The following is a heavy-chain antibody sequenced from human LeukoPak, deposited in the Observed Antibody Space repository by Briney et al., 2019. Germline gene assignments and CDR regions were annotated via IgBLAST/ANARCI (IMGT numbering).Heavy chain of an antibody. Sequence: SETLSLTCTVSGGSISSSSYYWGWIRQPPGKGLEWIGSIYYSGSTYYNPSLKSRVTISVDTSKNQFSLKLSSVTAADTAVYYCARVGLNYYDSSGYHPAWFDPWGQGTLVTVSS. CDR2: IYYSGST. V-gene: IGHV4-39*07. J-gene: IGHJ5*02. D-gene: IGHD3-22*01. CDR1: GGSISSSSYY. CDR3: ARVGLNYYDSSGYHPAWFDP.